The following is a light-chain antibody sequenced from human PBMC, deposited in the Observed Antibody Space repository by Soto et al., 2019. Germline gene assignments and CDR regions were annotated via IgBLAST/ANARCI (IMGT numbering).Light chain of an antibody. V-gene: IGKV3-11*01. CDR2: DGA. J-gene: IGKJ5*01. CDR3: QQRNDWRRGT. CDR1: QSVNRH. Sequence: EIVLTHSPSTLALSPGSTANLSCRASQSVNRHLAWYQQKPGQAPRLLIYDGATRVTGVPARFSGSGSGTDFTLTISSLETPDFAAYYCQQRNDWRRGTFGQGTRLEI.